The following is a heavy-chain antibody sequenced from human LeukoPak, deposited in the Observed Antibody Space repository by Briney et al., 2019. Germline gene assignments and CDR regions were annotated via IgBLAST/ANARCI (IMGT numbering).Heavy chain of an antibody. J-gene: IGHJ6*02. CDR2: IWYDGSNK. V-gene: IGHV3-33*01. Sequence: GRSLRLSCAASGFTFSSYGMHWDRQAPGKGLEWVAVIWYDGSNKYYADSVKGRFTISRDNSKNTLYLQMNSLRAEDTAVYYCARDTPRITIFGVVIYGMDVWGQGTTVTVSS. CDR3: ARDTPRITIFGVVIYGMDV. D-gene: IGHD3-3*01. CDR1: GFTFSSYG.